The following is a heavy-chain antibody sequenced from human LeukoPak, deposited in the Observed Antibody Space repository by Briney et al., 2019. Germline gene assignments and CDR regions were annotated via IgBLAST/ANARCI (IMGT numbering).Heavy chain of an antibody. CDR2: IYSGGST. J-gene: IGHJ4*02. CDR1: GFTVSSNY. D-gene: IGHD3-22*01. Sequence: PGGSLRLSCAASGFTVSSNYMSWVRQAPGKGLEWVSVIYSGGSTYYADSVKGRFTISRDNAKNSRYLQMNSLRAEDTAVYYCARSPTYYYDSSGYYWAYYFDYWGQGTLVTVSS. V-gene: IGHV3-53*01. CDR3: ARSPTYYYDSSGYYWAYYFDY.